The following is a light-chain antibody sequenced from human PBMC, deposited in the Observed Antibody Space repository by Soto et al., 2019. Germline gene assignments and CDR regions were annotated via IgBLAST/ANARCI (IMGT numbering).Light chain of an antibody. CDR3: QQYNSYSPT. Sequence: DIQMTQSPSTLSASVVDRVTITVRASQSISVWLAWYQQKAGKAPNLLIYKASRLESGVPSRFSGSGSETEFTLTISGLQPGDSATYYCQQYNSYSPTFGQGTKVDIK. V-gene: IGKV1-5*03. CDR2: KAS. CDR1: QSISVW. J-gene: IGKJ1*01.